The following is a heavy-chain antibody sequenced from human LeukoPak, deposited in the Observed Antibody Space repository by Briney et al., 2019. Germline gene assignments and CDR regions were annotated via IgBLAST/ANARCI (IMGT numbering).Heavy chain of an antibody. V-gene: IGHV4-39*01. D-gene: IGHD3-22*01. J-gene: IGHJ3*02. Sequence: TSETLSLSCTVSGGSISSTSYYWGWVRQPPGKGLEWIGSIYYSGSTYYNRTLKSRVTISVDTSKNQFSLKLSSVTAADTAVYYCARQRRRQITMIVVVNKGGAFDIWGQGTMVTISS. CDR1: GGSISSTSYY. CDR2: IYYSGST. CDR3: ARQRRRQITMIVVVNKGGAFDI.